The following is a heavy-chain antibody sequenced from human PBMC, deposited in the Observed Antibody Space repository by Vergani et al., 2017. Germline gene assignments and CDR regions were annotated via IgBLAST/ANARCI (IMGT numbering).Heavy chain of an antibody. CDR3: AKASGDSSGYVYFDY. CDR1: GFTFSSYA. V-gene: IGHV3-23*01. J-gene: IGHJ4*02. CDR2: ISGSGGST. Sequence: EVQLLESGGGLVQPGGSLRLSCAASGFTFSSYAMSWVRQAPGKGLEWVSAISGSGGSTYYADSVQVRFTISRDNSKNTLYLQMNSLRAEDTAVYYCAKASGDSSGYVYFDYWGQGTLVTVSS. D-gene: IGHD3-22*01.